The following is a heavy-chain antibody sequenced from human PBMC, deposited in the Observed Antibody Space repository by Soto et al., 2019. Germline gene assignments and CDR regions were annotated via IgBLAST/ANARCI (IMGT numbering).Heavy chain of an antibody. D-gene: IGHD6-13*01. CDR3: AREVAADGTFREDVFDM. CDR1: GGTFSNHA. V-gene: IGHV1-69*12. CDR2: IIPIFTTT. J-gene: IGHJ3*02. Sequence: QVHLVQSGAEVKKPGSSVKVSCKAPGGTFSNHAINWVRQAPGQGLEWMGRIIPIFTTTNYAQKFQGRVTMTADESTITAYLELSSLKHDATAVYYCAREVAADGTFREDVFDMWGQVTLVTVSS.